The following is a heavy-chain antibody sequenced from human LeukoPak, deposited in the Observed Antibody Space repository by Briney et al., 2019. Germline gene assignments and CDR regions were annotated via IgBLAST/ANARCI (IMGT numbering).Heavy chain of an antibody. Sequence: TLSLTCTVSGGSINSGGYYWSWIRQHPGKGLEWTGYISYSGSTYYNPSLKSRVTISLDTSKNQFPLRLSSVSAADTAVYFCTVGPHHYFDSWGQGTLVTVSS. CDR2: ISYSGST. V-gene: IGHV4-31*03. CDR1: GGSINSGGYY. J-gene: IGHJ4*02. D-gene: IGHD4-11*01. CDR3: TVGPHHYFDS.